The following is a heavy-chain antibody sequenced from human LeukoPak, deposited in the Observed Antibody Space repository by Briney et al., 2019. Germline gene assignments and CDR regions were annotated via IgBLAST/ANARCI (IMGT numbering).Heavy chain of an antibody. CDR1: GGSFGGSFSGYY. J-gene: IGHJ5*02. Sequence: PSETLSLTCAVYGGSFGGSFSGYYWSWIRQPPGRGLEWIGEINHSGSTNYSPSLKSRDTISIDTSKNWFSLNLSPVTAADTAVYYCARGRGWGFDPWGQGTLVTVSS. D-gene: IGHD5-12*01. V-gene: IGHV4-34*01. CDR3: ARGRGWGFDP. CDR2: INHSGST.